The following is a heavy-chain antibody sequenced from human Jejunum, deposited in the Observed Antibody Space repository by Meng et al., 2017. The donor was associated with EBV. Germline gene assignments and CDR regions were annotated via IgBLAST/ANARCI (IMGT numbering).Heavy chain of an antibody. V-gene: IGHV4-4*02. D-gene: IGHD1-14*01. Sequence: QVEPLEAGPGLVKPSRTRSLTFPASTDSISSFEWWSGVSQPPGKGLEWLGEINQVGSTYYNPSLKSRVTISIDTSKRQFSLRLNSMTAADTAVYYCARASSERLLNYWGQGTLVTVSS. CDR2: INQVGST. J-gene: IGHJ4*02. CDR3: ARASSERLLNY. CDR1: TDSISSFEW.